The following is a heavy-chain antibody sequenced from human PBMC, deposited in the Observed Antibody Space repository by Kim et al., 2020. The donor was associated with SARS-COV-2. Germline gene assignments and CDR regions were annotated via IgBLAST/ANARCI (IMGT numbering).Heavy chain of an antibody. CDR2: INAGNGNT. Sequence: ASVKVSCKASGYTFTSYAMHWVRQAPGQRLEWMGWINAGNGNTKYSQKFQGRVTITRDTYASTAYMELSSLRSEDTAVYYCASALLWFGELSDYYYYGMDVWGQGTTVTVSS. V-gene: IGHV1-3*01. J-gene: IGHJ6*02. CDR1: GYTFTSYA. CDR3: ASALLWFGELSDYYYYGMDV. D-gene: IGHD3-10*01.